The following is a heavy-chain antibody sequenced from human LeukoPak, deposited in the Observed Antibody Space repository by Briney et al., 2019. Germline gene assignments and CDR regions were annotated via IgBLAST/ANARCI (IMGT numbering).Heavy chain of an antibody. Sequence: SETLSLTCTVSGGSISSYYWSWIRQPAGKGLEWIARIYTSGSTNYNPSLKSRVTMSVDTSKNQFSLKLSSVTAADTAVYYCARDPFQYSSSWTYNWFDPWGQGTLVTVSS. CDR2: IYTSGST. V-gene: IGHV4-4*07. CDR3: ARDPFQYSSSWTYNWFDP. D-gene: IGHD6-13*01. J-gene: IGHJ5*02. CDR1: GGSISSYY.